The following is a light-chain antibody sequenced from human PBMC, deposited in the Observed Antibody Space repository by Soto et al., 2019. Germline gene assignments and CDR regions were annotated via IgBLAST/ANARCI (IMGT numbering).Light chain of an antibody. J-gene: IGKJ5*01. CDR3: RQYNNWPPLT. Sequence: EIVMTQSPATLSVSPGERATLSCRASQSVSSNFAWYQQKPGQAPRLLIYGASTRATGMPARFSGSESGTEFTLTISSLQSEDFAVYYCRQYNNWPPLTFGQGTRLEIK. V-gene: IGKV3-15*01. CDR2: GAS. CDR1: QSVSSN.